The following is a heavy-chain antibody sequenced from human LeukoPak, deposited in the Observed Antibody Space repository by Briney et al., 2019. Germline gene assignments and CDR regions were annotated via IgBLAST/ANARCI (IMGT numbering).Heavy chain of an antibody. V-gene: IGHV3-7*01. D-gene: IGHD3-10*01. Sequence: PGGSLRLSCAASGFTVSSNYMSWVCQAPGKGLEWVANIKQDGSEKYYVDSVKGRFTISRDNAKNSLYLQMNSLRAEDTAVYYCARTWYYGLGSYDYWGQGTLVTVSS. CDR2: IKQDGSEK. CDR3: ARTWYYGLGSYDY. CDR1: GFTVSSNY. J-gene: IGHJ4*02.